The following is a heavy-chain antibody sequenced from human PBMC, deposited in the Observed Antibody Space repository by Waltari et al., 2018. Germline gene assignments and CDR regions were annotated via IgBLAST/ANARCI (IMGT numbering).Heavy chain of an antibody. CDR1: GVICRSKA. D-gene: IGHD4-17*01. Sequence: EVELLESGGTLVKPGGSLRVSCAASGVICRSKAFSWVRQAPGRGLEWVSSISGSGENTYYAESVKGRFTISRDNSKNTVFLQMNNLRVDDTAIYYCARDPLNDYGGWDDYWGQGTLVTVSS. J-gene: IGHJ4*02. V-gene: IGHV3-23*01. CDR3: ARDPLNDYGGWDDY. CDR2: ISGSGENT.